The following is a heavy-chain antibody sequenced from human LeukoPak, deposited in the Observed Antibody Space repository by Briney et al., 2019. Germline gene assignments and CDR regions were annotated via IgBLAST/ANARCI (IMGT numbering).Heavy chain of an antibody. CDR3: ARDRLGFDY. V-gene: IGHV4-59*01. CDR1: GFTFSSYA. CDR2: IYYSGST. D-gene: IGHD3-9*01. Sequence: GSLRLSCAASGFTFSSYAMSWVRQAPGKGLEWIGYIYYSGSTNYNPSLKSRVTISVDTSKNQFSLKLSSVTAADTAVYYCARDRLGFDYWGQGTLVTVSS. J-gene: IGHJ4*02.